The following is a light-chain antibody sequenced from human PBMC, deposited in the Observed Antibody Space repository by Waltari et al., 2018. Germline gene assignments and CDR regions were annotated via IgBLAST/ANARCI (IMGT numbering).Light chain of an antibody. CDR2: VNSDGTH. CDR1: TGHSSNT. Sequence: LVLPQSPSASASLGALFTLTCTLSTGHSSNTYAAPQQQPEKGPRYLMKVNSDGTHSKGDEIPDRFSGSSSGAERYLTISNLQSEDEADYYCQTGGHGTWVFGGGTKVTVL. J-gene: IGLJ3*02. V-gene: IGLV4-69*01. CDR3: QTGGHGTWV.